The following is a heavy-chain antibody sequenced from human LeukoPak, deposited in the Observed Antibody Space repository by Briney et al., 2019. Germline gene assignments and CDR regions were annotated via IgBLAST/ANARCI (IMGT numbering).Heavy chain of an antibody. J-gene: IGHJ4*02. Sequence: PSETLSLICSIYGGSFSGYYWSWIRQPPGKGLEWIGEIDHSGSTHYNPSLKSRVTISADTSENQFSPKLTSVTAADTAVYYCTSQLGAAPDSWGQGTLVTVSS. V-gene: IGHV4-34*01. D-gene: IGHD1-1*01. CDR2: IDHSGST. CDR3: TSQLGAAPDS. CDR1: GGSFSGYY.